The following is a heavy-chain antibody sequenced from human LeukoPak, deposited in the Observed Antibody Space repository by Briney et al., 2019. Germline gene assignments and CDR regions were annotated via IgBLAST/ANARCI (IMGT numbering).Heavy chain of an antibody. CDR1: GFTFGDYA. V-gene: IGHV3-9*03. J-gene: IGHJ3*02. CDR3: AKLRSGSFDI. Sequence: GGSLRLSCAASGFTFGDYAMHWVRQALGKGLEWVSGISWNSGSIVYADSVKGRFTISRDNAKNSLYLQMNSLRAEDMALYYCAKLRSGSFDIWGQGTMVTVSS. CDR2: ISWNSGSI.